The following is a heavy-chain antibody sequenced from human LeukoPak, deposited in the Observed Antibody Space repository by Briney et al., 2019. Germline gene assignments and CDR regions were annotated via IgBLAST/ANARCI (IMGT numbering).Heavy chain of an antibody. CDR3: ARRMRRHWNSDLWSFDY. J-gene: IGHJ4*02. D-gene: IGHD1-7*01. CDR2: IQIAASHP. Sequence: GAPRQTSAKSSGSIFSDFWVGGARQVPGKGREGMGIIQIAASHPTSRPSFQGQVTISPATSLNTAHLQWSSLTASDTAIYYCARRMRRHWNSDLWSFDYWGQGTLVSVSS. CDR1: GSIFSDFW. V-gene: IGHV5-51*01.